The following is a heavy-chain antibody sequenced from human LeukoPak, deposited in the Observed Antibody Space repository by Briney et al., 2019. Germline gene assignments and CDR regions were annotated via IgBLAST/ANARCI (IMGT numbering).Heavy chain of an antibody. CDR1: GDSVSSNSAA. Sequence: PSQTLSLTCAISGDSVSSNSAAWNWIRQSPSRGLEWLGRTYYGSKWYNDYAVSVKSRITINPDASKNQFSLQLNSVTPEDTAVYYCASFSGYLDAFDIWGQGTVVTVSS. J-gene: IGHJ3*02. D-gene: IGHD3-22*01. CDR3: ASFSGYLDAFDI. CDR2: TYYGSKWYN. V-gene: IGHV6-1*01.